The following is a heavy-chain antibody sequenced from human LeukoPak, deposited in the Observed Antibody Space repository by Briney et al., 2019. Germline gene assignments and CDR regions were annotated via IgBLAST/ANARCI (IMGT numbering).Heavy chain of an antibody. CDR3: ARDHYYSVDY. D-gene: IGHD1-26*01. CDR2: ISWNSGSI. CDR1: GFTFDDYA. V-gene: IGHV3-9*01. Sequence: GGSLRLSCAASGFTFDDYAMHWVRQAPGKGLEWVSGISWNSGSIGYADSVKGRFTISRDNAKSTIYLQMNSLRVEDTAVYYCARDHYYSVDYWGQGTLVTVSS. J-gene: IGHJ4*02.